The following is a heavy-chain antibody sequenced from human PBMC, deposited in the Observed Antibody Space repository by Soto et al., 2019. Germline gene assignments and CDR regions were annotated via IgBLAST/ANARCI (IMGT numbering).Heavy chain of an antibody. V-gene: IGHV2-26*01. CDR3: ARINGRPDYYYGMDV. Sequence: QVTLKESGPVLVKPTETLTLTCTVSGFSLSNARMGVSWIRQPPGKALEWLAHIFSNDEKSYSTSLKSRLTISKDTPKSQVVLTMTIMDPVDTATYYCARINGRPDYYYGMDVWGQGTTVTVSS. CDR1: GFSLSNARMG. J-gene: IGHJ6*02. CDR2: IFSNDEK.